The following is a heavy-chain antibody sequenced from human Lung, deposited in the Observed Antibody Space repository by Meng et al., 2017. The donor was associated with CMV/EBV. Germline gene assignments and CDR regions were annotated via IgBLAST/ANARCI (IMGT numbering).Heavy chain of an antibody. D-gene: IGHD3-10*01. CDR3: AKDLLLFGGANAYFDS. CDR1: GFTFDEYG. Sequence: GGSLRLXXAASGFTFDEYGMHWVRQTPGKGLEWVAFIRHDGTNKFYGDSVKGRFTISRDNSKNTVSLQMNSLRPEETAIYYCAKDLLLFGGANAYFDSWGQGTXVTVSS. J-gene: IGHJ4*02. V-gene: IGHV3-30*02. CDR2: IRHDGTNK.